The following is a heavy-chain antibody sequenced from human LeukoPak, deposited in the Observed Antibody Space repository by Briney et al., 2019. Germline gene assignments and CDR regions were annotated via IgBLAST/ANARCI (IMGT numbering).Heavy chain of an antibody. CDR3: ARLPGYDIADYYYYYMDV. CDR2: ISAYNGNT. D-gene: IGHD3-9*01. CDR1: GYTFTSYY. J-gene: IGHJ6*03. Sequence: ASVKVSCKASGYTFTSYYMHWVRQAPGQGLEWMGWISAYNGNTNYAQKLQGRVTMTTDTSTSTAYMELRSLRSDDTAVYYCARLPGYDIADYYYYYMDVWGKGTTVTVSS. V-gene: IGHV1-18*04.